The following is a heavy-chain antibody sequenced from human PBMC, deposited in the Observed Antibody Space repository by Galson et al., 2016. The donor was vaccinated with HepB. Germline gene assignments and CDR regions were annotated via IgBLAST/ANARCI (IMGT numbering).Heavy chain of an antibody. D-gene: IGHD6-13*01. Sequence: SLRLSCAASGFTFNTYAMHWVRQAPGKGLEWVAFISYDGDYKYYADSVKGRFTISRDNSENTLYLRMISLRLEDTAVYYCARGDSNKWYGQIDYWGQGTLVTVSS. J-gene: IGHJ4*02. CDR3: ARGDSNKWYGQIDY. CDR1: GFTFNTYA. V-gene: IGHV3-30-3*01. CDR2: ISYDGDYK.